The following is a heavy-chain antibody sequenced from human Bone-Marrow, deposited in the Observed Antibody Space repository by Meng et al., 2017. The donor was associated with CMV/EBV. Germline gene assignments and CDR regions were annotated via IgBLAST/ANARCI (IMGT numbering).Heavy chain of an antibody. J-gene: IGHJ5*02. CDR2: IYYSGST. Sequence: VSAGSISSNTYYWAWIRQPPGEGLEWIGNIYYSGSTYYKPSLKSRVTISVDTSKNQFYLKVTSVTAADTAIYYCARRGGYNSRVDPWGQGILVTVSS. CDR3: ARRGGYNSRVDP. CDR1: AGSISSNTYY. V-gene: IGHV4-39*01. D-gene: IGHD5-24*01.